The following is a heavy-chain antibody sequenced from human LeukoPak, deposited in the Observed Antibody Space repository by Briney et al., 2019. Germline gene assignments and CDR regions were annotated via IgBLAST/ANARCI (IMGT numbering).Heavy chain of an antibody. CDR3: ARIGIQLPRLGYFQH. D-gene: IGHD5-18*01. CDR1: GYTFTSYG. Sequence: APVKVSCKASGYTFTSYGISWVRQAPGQGLEWMGWISAYNGNTNYAQKLQGRVTMTTDTSTSTAYMELRSLRSDDTAVYYCARIGIQLPRLGYFQHWGQGTLVSV. CDR2: ISAYNGNT. J-gene: IGHJ1*01. V-gene: IGHV1-18*01.